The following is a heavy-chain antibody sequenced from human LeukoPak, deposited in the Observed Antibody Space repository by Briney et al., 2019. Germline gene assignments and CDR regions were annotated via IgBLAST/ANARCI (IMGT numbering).Heavy chain of an antibody. D-gene: IGHD2-21*02. CDR2: IKQDGSEK. CDR3: ARDAGGGDLLDAFDI. J-gene: IGHJ3*02. Sequence: GGSLRLSCAASGFTFSSYWMSWVRQAPGKGLEWAANIKQDGSEKYYVDSVKGRFTISRDNAKNSLYLQMNSLRAEDTAVYYCARDAGGGDLLDAFDIWGQGTMVTVSS. CDR1: GFTFSSYW. V-gene: IGHV3-7*01.